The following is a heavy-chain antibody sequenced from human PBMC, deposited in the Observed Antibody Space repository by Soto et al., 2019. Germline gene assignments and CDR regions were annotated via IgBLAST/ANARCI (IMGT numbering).Heavy chain of an antibody. CDR2: ISSSGSTI. V-gene: IGHV3-11*01. J-gene: IGHJ6*02. D-gene: IGHD2-15*01. CDR3: ARDMCSGGSCYFYYYDGMDV. CDR1: GFTFSDYY. Sequence: QVQLVESGGGLVKPGGSLRLSCAASGFTFSDYYISWIRQAPGKGLEWVSYISSSGSTIYYADSVKGRFTISRDNAKNSLYLQMNSLRAEDTAVYYCARDMCSGGSCYFYYYDGMDVWGQGTTVTVSS.